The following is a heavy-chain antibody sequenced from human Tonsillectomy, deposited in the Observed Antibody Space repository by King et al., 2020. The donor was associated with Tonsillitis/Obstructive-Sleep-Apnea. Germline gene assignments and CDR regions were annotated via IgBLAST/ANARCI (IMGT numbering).Heavy chain of an antibody. CDR3: ARDNWTDAFDI. CDR2: INPNSGVT. V-gene: IGHV1-2*04. J-gene: IGHJ3*02. Sequence: VQRVESGAEVKKPGASVKVSCKASGYTFTGYYMHWVRQAPGQGLEWMGWINPNSGVTNYAQKFQGWVTMTRDTSIRQAYMELSRLRSDDTAVYYCARDNWTDAFDIWGQGTMVTVSS. CDR1: GYTFTGYY. D-gene: IGHD1-20*01.